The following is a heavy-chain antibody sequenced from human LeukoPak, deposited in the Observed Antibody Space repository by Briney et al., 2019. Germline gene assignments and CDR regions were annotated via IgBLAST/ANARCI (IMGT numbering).Heavy chain of an antibody. V-gene: IGHV1-69*01. D-gene: IGHD3-22*01. CDR1: GGTFSSYA. CDR3: ASIDYYDSSGYSDY. CDR2: IIPIFGTA. Sequence: SVKVSCMASGGTFSSYAISWVRQAPGQGLEWMGGIIPIFGTANYAQKFQGRVTITADESTSTAYMELSSLRSEDTAVYYCASIDYYDSSGYSDYWGQGTLVTVSS. J-gene: IGHJ4*02.